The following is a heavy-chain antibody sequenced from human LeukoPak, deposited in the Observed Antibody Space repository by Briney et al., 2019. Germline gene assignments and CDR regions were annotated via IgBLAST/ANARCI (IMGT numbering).Heavy chain of an antibody. CDR1: LSTFITCD. CDR3: ARVLGSSSH. Sequence: GASVKVSCKASLSTFITCDINWVRQATGQGLEWIGWMNPNSGNTGFAHKFQGRVTMTRDTSINTAYMELSSLRSEDTAVYYCARVLGSSSHWGQGTLVTVSS. D-gene: IGHD2-15*01. CDR2: MNPNSGNT. J-gene: IGHJ4*02. V-gene: IGHV1-8*01.